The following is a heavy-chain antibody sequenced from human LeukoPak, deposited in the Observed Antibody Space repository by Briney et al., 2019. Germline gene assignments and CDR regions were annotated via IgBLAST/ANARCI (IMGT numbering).Heavy chain of an antibody. Sequence: GSLRLSCAASGFTFSSYEMNWVRQAPGKGLEWVSYISSSGSTIYYADSVKGRFTISRDNAKNSLYLQMNSLRAEDTAVYYCARDKKQWLVRWYFDLWGRGTLVTVSS. CDR1: GFTFSSYE. J-gene: IGHJ2*01. V-gene: IGHV3-48*03. CDR3: ARDKKQWLVRWYFDL. D-gene: IGHD6-19*01. CDR2: ISSSGSTI.